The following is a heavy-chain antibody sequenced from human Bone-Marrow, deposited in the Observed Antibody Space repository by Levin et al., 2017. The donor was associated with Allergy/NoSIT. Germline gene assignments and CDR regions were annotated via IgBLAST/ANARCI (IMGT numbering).Heavy chain of an antibody. J-gene: IGHJ3*02. CDR3: ARDLKNAVITFGGVIGDAFDI. CDR2: IWYDGSNK. CDR1: GFTFSSYG. V-gene: IGHV3-33*01. D-gene: IGHD3-16*02. Sequence: LSLTCAASGFTFSSYGMHWVRQAPGKGLEWVAVIWYDGSNKYYADSVKGRFTISRDNSKNTLYLQMNSLRAEDTAVYYCARDLKNAVITFGGVIGDAFDIWGQGTMVTVSS.